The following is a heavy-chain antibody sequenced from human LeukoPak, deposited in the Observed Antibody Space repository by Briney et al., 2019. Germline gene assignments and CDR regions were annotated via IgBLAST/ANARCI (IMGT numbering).Heavy chain of an antibody. V-gene: IGHV4-4*02. Sequence: SETLSLTCAVSGGSISTNIWWHWLRLSPGKGLEWIGEIYHNGGTNYNPSLKSRVTMSVDTSKNQFSLNVNSVTAADTAMYYCAREVAAGSHKGFDYWGQGTLVTVSS. CDR3: AREVAAGSHKGFDY. J-gene: IGHJ4*02. CDR2: IYHNGGT. CDR1: GGSISTNIW. D-gene: IGHD6-19*01.